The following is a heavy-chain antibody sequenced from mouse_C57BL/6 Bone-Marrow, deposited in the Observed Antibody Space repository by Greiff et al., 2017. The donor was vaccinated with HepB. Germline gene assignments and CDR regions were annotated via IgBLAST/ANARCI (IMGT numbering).Heavy chain of an antibody. CDR1: GYTFTSYG. CDR3: ARRGLLAWFAY. Sequence: VQLQQSGAELARPGASVKLSCKASGYTFTSYGISWVKQRTGQGLEWIGEIYPRSGNTYYNEKFKGKATLTADKSSSTAYMELRSLTSEDSAVYFCARRGLLAWFAYWGQGTLVTVSA. V-gene: IGHV1-81*01. D-gene: IGHD2-3*01. CDR2: IYPRSGNT. J-gene: IGHJ3*01.